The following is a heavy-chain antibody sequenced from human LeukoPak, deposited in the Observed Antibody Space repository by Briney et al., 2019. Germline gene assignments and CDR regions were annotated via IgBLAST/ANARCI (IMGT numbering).Heavy chain of an antibody. Sequence: SQTLSLTCAISGDSVSSNSAAWNWIRQSPSRGLEWLGRTYYKSKWYNDYAVSVKSRITINPDTSKNQFSLQLNSVTPEDTAVYYCARGRMGVVPAVMYYFDYWGQGTLVTVSS. D-gene: IGHD2-2*01. V-gene: IGHV6-1*01. CDR2: TYYKSKWYN. CDR1: GDSVSSNSAA. J-gene: IGHJ4*02. CDR3: ARGRMGVVPAVMYYFDY.